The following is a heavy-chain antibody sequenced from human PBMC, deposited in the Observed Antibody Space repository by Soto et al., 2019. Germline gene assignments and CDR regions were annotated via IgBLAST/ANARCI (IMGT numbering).Heavy chain of an antibody. CDR2: INHSGST. CDR1: GGSLSGYY. V-gene: IGHV4-34*01. CDR3: ARGPGDSAY. J-gene: IGHJ4*02. D-gene: IGHD4-17*01. Sequence: SETLSLTCAVYGGSLSGYYWSWIRQPPGKGLEWIGEINHSGSTNYNPSLKSRVTISVDTSKNQFSLKLSSVTAADTAVYYCARGPGDSAYWGQGTLVTVSS.